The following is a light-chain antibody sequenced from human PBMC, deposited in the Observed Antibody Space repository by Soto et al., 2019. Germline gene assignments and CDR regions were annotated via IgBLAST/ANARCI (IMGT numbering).Light chain of an antibody. CDR2: GAS. CDR1: QSVSSSY. V-gene: IGKV3-20*01. CDR3: QQYGSSPGT. J-gene: IGKJ1*01. Sequence: EIVLTQSPGTLSLSPGERATLSCRASQSVSSSYLAWYQQKTGQAPRLLIYGASSRATGIPDRFSGSGSGTDLILIISRLEPEDFAVYYCQQYGSSPGTFGQGTKVEIK.